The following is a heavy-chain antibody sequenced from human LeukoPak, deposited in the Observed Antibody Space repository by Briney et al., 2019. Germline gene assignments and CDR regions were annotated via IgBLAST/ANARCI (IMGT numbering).Heavy chain of an antibody. CDR1: GGSFSGYY. Sequence: PSETLSLTCAVYGGSFSGYYWSWIRQPPGKGLEWIGEINHSGSTNYNPSLKSRVTISVDTSKNQFSLKLSPVTAADTAVYYCARGDYGDYGSWGQGTLVTVSS. CDR2: INHSGST. CDR3: ARGDYGDYGS. D-gene: IGHD4-17*01. J-gene: IGHJ5*02. V-gene: IGHV4-34*01.